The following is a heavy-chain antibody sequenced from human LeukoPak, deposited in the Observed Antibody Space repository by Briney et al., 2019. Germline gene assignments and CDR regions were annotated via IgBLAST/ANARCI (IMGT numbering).Heavy chain of an antibody. D-gene: IGHD2-15*01. V-gene: IGHV4-4*02. J-gene: IGHJ1*01. Sequence: SETLSLTCAVSGGSISGSNWWTWVSQPPGQGLEWIGEIYHSGSTNYNPSLKSRVTILVDKSRNQFSLNLTSVTVADTAVYYCARGLAAAEKYFQHWGQGTLVTVSS. CDR2: IYHSGST. CDR3: ARGLAAAEKYFQH. CDR1: GGSISGSNW.